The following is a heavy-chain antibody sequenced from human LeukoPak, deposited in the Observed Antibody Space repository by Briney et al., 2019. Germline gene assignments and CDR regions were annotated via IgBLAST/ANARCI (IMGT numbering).Heavy chain of an antibody. D-gene: IGHD5-12*01. CDR1: GYTFTSYA. Sequence: ASVKVSCKASGYTFTSYAMHWVRQAPGQRLEWMGWINAGNGNTKYSQKFQGRVTITRDTSASTAYMELSSLGSEDTAVYYCASVDMGTGYYFDYWGQGTLVTVSS. CDR3: ASVDMGTGYYFDY. CDR2: INAGNGNT. J-gene: IGHJ4*02. V-gene: IGHV1-3*01.